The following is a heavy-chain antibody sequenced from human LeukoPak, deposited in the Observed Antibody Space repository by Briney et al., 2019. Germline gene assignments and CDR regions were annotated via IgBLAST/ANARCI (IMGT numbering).Heavy chain of an antibody. CDR3: ARDQELRDFWSGYYPTYYMDV. CDR1: GFTFSDYY. CDR2: ISSSGSTI. Sequence: PGGSLRLSCAASGFTFSDYYVSWIRQAPGKGLEWVSYISSSGSTIYYADSVKGRFTISRDNAKNSLYLQMNSLRAEDTAVYYCARDQELRDFWSGYYPTYYMDVWGKGTTVTVSS. V-gene: IGHV3-11*04. J-gene: IGHJ6*03. D-gene: IGHD3-3*01.